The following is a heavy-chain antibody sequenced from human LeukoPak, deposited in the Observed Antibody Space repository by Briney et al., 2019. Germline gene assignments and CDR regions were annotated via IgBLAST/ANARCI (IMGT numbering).Heavy chain of an antibody. CDR2: INPNSGGT. CDR3: ATARFVSGSYYFDY. D-gene: IGHD3-22*01. Sequence: GASVKASCKASGYTFTGYYMHWVRQAPGQGLEWMGRINPNSGGTNYAQKFQGRVTMTRDTSISTAYMELSRLRSDDTAVYYCATARFVSGSYYFDYWGQGTLVTVSS. V-gene: IGHV1-2*06. CDR1: GYTFTGYY. J-gene: IGHJ4*02.